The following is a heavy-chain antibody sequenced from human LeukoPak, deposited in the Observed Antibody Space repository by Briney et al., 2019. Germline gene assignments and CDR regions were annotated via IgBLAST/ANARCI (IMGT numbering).Heavy chain of an antibody. D-gene: IGHD6-19*01. CDR2: IWYDGSNK. CDR3: ASTSGWYEPIDY. J-gene: IGHJ4*02. CDR1: GFTFSSYG. Sequence: GRSLRLSCAASGFTFSSYGMHWVRQAPVKGLEWVAVIWYDGSNKYYADSVKGRFTISRDNSKNTLYLQMNSLRAEDTAVYYCASTSGWYEPIDYWGQGTLVTVSS. V-gene: IGHV3-33*01.